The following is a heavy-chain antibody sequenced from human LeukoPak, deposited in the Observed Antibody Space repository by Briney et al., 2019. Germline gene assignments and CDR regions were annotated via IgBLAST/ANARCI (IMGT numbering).Heavy chain of an antibody. Sequence: GGSLRLSCAASGFTFSSYAMSWVRQAPGKGLEWVSAISGSGGSTYYADSVKGRFTISRDNSKNTLYLQMNSLRAEDTAVYYCAKGSIQYGTYNWFDPWGRGTLVTVSS. D-gene: IGHD6-13*01. J-gene: IGHJ5*02. CDR1: GFTFSSYA. V-gene: IGHV3-23*01. CDR2: ISGSGGST. CDR3: AKGSIQYGTYNWFDP.